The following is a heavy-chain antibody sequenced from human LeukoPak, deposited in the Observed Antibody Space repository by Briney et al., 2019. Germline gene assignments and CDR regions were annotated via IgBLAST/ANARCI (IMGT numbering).Heavy chain of an antibody. J-gene: IGHJ4*02. CDR1: GFSISTFW. CDR2: MRGDGSRL. V-gene: IGHV3-7*01. Sequence: GGSLRLSCVASGFSISTFWMTWVRQAPGKGLEWVANMRGDGSRLYYMDSVKGRFTISRDNAKNSLFLEMNNLRAEDTGIYYCARDWRTSSLPLSSSSFYFDLWGQGTLVTVSS. D-gene: IGHD6-13*01. CDR3: ARDWRTSSLPLSSSSFYFDL.